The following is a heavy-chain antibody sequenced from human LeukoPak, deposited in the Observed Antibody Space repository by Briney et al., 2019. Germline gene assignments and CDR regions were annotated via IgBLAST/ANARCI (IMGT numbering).Heavy chain of an antibody. CDR2: IYPGDSNI. D-gene: IGHD1-14*01. J-gene: IGHJ4*02. V-gene: IGHV5-51*01. Sequence: GESLKISCKGSGYGFTNYWIGWVRQMPGKGLEWMGLIYPGDSNIKYSPSFQGQVTISADKSISTAYLQWSSLKASDTAMYYCARRGDASGIDYWGQGTLVTVSS. CDR3: ARRGDASGIDY. CDR1: GYGFTNYW.